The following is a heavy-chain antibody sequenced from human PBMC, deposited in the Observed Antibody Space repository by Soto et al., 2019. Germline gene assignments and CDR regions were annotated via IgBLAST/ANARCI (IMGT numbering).Heavy chain of an antibody. CDR1: GFTFSNFN. CDR3: TRDRDRSSMSYFDY. CDR2: ISSSSSTI. V-gene: IGHV3-48*02. Sequence: GGSLRLSCAASGFTFSNFNMNWVRQAPGKGLEWISYISSSSSTIYYADSVKGRFTISRDNAKNSLYLQMNSLRDEDTAVYYCTRDRDRSSMSYFDYWGQGTLVTVSS. J-gene: IGHJ4*02. D-gene: IGHD2-21*01.